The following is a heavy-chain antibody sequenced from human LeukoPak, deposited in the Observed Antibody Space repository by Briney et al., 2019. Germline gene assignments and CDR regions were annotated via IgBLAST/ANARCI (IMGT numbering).Heavy chain of an antibody. J-gene: IGHJ4*02. D-gene: IGHD3-9*01. CDR1: GFTVSSNY. CDR3: ARDLRYYDISTGET. Sequence: GGSLRLSCAASGFTVSSNYMSWVRQAPGKGLEWVSVIYSGGSTYYADSVKGRFTISRDNSKNTLYLQMNSLRAEDTAVYYCARDLRYYDISTGETWGQGTLVTVSS. CDR2: IYSGGST. V-gene: IGHV3-66*01.